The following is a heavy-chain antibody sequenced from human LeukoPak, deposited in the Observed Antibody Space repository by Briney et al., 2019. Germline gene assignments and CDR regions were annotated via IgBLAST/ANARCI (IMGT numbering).Heavy chain of an antibody. V-gene: IGHV3-21*01. CDR2: ISSSDTYI. Sequence: PGGSLRLSCAASGFTFSSYSMNWVRQAPGKGLEWVSSISSSDTYIYHADSVKGRFTISRDNAKNSLYLQMNSLRVEDTAVYYCARDFAVVVVAATPSSYGMDVWGQGTTVTVSS. J-gene: IGHJ6*02. CDR3: ARDFAVVVVAATPSSYGMDV. CDR1: GFTFSSYS. D-gene: IGHD2-15*01.